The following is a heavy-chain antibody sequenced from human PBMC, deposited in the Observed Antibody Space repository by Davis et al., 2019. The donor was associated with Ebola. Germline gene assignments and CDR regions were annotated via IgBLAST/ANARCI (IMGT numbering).Heavy chain of an antibody. Sequence: PGGSLRLSCKGSGYSFTSYWIGWVRQMPGKGLEWMGIIYPGDSDTRYSPSFQGQVTISADKSISTAYLQWSSLKASDTAMYYCARRGVVPLGGYYYYYMDVWGKGTTVTVSS. CDR3: ARRGVVPLGGYYYYYMDV. V-gene: IGHV5-51*01. CDR1: GYSFTSYW. D-gene: IGHD2-2*01. J-gene: IGHJ6*03. CDR2: IYPGDSDT.